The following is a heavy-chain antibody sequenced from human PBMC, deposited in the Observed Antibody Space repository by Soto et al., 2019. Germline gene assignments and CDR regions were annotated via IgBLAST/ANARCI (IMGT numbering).Heavy chain of an antibody. Sequence: SGPTKVNPTQTLTLTCTFSGFSLNTERMRMNWIRQPPGKALEWLARIDWDADEYYNPSLRSRLTISKDTSKKQVVLTMTNMDPVDTATYYCARMGGNLRYVDYWGQGIVVTVSS. V-gene: IGHV2-70*04. D-gene: IGHD1-26*01. CDR3: ARMGGNLRYVDY. CDR2: IDWDADE. CDR1: GFSLNTERMR. J-gene: IGHJ4*02.